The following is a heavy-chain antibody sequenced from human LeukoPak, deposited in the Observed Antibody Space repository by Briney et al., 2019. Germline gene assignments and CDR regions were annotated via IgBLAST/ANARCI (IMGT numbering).Heavy chain of an antibody. Sequence: GGSLRLSCAASGFTFSTYAMSWVRQAPGKGLVWVSAISGSGDSTNYADSVKGRFTISRDNAKNTVYLEMNSLSVEDTATYYCIRDFRSADLWGQGTLVTVTS. CDR2: ISGSGDST. D-gene: IGHD5-24*01. CDR3: IRDFRSADL. CDR1: GFTFSTYA. J-gene: IGHJ5*02. V-gene: IGHV3-23*01.